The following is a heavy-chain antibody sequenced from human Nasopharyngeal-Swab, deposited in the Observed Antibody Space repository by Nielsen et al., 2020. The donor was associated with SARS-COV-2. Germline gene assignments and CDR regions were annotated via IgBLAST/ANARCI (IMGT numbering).Heavy chain of an antibody. CDR2: IYYSGST. CDR1: GGSISSSSYY. V-gene: IGHV4-39*07. CDR3: ARGLSGIVPAPILGLGPYYSYYYMDV. Sequence: GSLRLSCTVSGGSISSSSYYWGWIRQPPGKGLEWIGSIYYSGSTYYNPSLKSRVTISVDTSKNQFSLKLSSVTAADTAVYYCARGLSGIVPAPILGLGPYYSYYYMDVWGKGTTVTVSS. J-gene: IGHJ6*03. D-gene: IGHD2-2*01.